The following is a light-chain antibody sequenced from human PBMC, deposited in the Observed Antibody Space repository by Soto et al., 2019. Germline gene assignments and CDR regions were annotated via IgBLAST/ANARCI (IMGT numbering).Light chain of an antibody. V-gene: IGKV1-33*01. J-gene: IGKJ3*01. CDR2: DAS. CDR3: QQYDNLPLT. Sequence: DIQMTQSPSSLSASVGDRVTITCQASQDISNHLNWYQQKAGKAPKLLIFDASNLERGVPSRLSGSGSGTDFTFTISSLQPEDIGTYYCQQYDNLPLTFGPGTKVAIK. CDR1: QDISNH.